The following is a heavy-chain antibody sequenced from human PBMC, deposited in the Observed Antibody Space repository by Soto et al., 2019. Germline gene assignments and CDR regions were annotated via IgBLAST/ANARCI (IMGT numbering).Heavy chain of an antibody. V-gene: IGHV4-59*01. CDR3: AREYSSSSIGYYFDY. Sequence: SETLSLTCTVSGGSISSYYWSWIRQPPGKGLEWIGYIYYSGSTNYNPSLKSRVSISVDTSKNQFSLRLSSVTAADTAVYYCAREYSSSSIGYYFDYWGQGTLVTVS. D-gene: IGHD6-6*01. CDR1: GGSISSYY. CDR2: IYYSGST. J-gene: IGHJ4*02.